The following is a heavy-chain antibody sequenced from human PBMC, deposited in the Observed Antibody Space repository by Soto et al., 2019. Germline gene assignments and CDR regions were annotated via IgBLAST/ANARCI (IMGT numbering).Heavy chain of an antibody. D-gene: IGHD3-22*01. CDR1: GGSISSYY. V-gene: IGHV4-4*07. Sequence: SETLSLTCTVSGGSISSYYWSWIRQPAGKGLEWIGRIYTSGSTNYNPSLKSRVTMSVDTSKNQFSLKLSSVTAADTAVYYCARDPLNSSGYYYARSFDLWGRGTLVTVS. CDR2: IYTSGST. J-gene: IGHJ2*01. CDR3: ARDPLNSSGYYYARSFDL.